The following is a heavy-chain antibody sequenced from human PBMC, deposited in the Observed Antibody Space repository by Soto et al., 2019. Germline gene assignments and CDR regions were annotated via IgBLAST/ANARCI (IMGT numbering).Heavy chain of an antibody. V-gene: IGHV3-15*07. CDR3: TTGPRAAAGQTYYYGMDV. J-gene: IGHJ6*02. D-gene: IGHD6-13*01. CDR1: GFTFSNAW. CDR2: IKSKTDGGTT. Sequence: EVQLVESGGGLVKPGGSLRLSCAASGFTFSNAWMNWVRQAPGKGLEWVGRIKSKTDGGTTDYAAPVKGRFTISRDDSKNTLYLQMNSLKTEDTAVYYCTTGPRAAAGQTYYYGMDVWGQGTTVTVSS.